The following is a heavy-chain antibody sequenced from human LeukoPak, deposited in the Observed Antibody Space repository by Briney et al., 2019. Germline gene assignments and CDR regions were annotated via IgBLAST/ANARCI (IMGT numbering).Heavy chain of an antibody. D-gene: IGHD3-3*01. Sequence: PSETLSLTCTVSGGSISSSSYYWGWIRQPPGKGLEWIGSIYYSGSTYYNPSLKSRVTISVDTSKNQFSLKLSSVTAADTAVYYCARLLTFFGVVSFFDPWGQGTLVTVSS. J-gene: IGHJ5*02. CDR3: ARLLTFFGVVSFFDP. CDR2: IYYSGST. V-gene: IGHV4-39*01. CDR1: GGSISSSSYY.